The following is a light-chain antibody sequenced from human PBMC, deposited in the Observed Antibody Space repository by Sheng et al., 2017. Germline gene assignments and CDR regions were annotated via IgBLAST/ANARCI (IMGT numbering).Light chain of an antibody. J-gene: IGLJ3*02. CDR1: SGSVSTSY. Sequence: QTVVTQEPSFSVSPGGTVTLTCGLSSGSVSTSYYPAGTSRPQATAPRTLIYSTNTRSSGVPDRFSGSILGNKAALTITGAQADDESDYYCVLYMGSGIFVFGGGTKLTVL. CDR2: STN. V-gene: IGLV8-61*01. CDR3: VLYMGSGIFV.